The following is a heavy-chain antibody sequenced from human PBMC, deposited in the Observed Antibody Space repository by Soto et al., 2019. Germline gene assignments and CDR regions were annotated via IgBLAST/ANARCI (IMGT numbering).Heavy chain of an antibody. J-gene: IGHJ5*02. CDR1: GGTFSSYA. D-gene: IGHD3-3*01. CDR3: ASTLTYYDFWSGHRGFDP. V-gene: IGHV1-69*13. Sequence: ASVKVSCKASGGTFSSYAISWVRQAPGQGLEWMGGIIPIFGTANYAQKFQGRVTIIADESTSTAYMELSSLRSEDTAVYYCASTLTYYDFWSGHRGFDPWGHGTLVTVPS. CDR2: IIPIFGTA.